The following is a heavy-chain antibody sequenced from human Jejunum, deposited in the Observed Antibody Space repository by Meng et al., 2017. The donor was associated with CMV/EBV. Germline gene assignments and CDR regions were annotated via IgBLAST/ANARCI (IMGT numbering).Heavy chain of an antibody. D-gene: IGHD3-10*01. CDR3: GRNRVDY. Sequence: LKISCAASGFTFSNYWMTWVRQATGKGLEWVANIKQDGSEKFYVDSVKGRFTISRDNAKNSLYLQMNSLRGDDTGVYYCGRNRVDYWGQGTLVTVSS. CDR2: IKQDGSEK. CDR1: GFTFSNYW. J-gene: IGHJ4*02. V-gene: IGHV3-7*01.